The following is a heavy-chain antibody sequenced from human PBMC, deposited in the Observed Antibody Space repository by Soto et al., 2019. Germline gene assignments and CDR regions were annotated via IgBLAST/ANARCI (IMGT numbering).Heavy chain of an antibody. D-gene: IGHD1-26*01. CDR3: ARVPSQARTLFDF. CDR1: GASITSDGCY. J-gene: IGHJ5*01. V-gene: IGHV4-31*03. Sequence: QVQLQMSGPGLVKPSQTLSLTCTVSGASITSDGCYWSWVRQHPGKGLEWIGYIYYSGVTYYNPSLESRVTISVDTSQMQFSLKVTSVTAADTYVYYCARVPSQARTLFDFWGQGALVTVSS. CDR2: IYYSGVT.